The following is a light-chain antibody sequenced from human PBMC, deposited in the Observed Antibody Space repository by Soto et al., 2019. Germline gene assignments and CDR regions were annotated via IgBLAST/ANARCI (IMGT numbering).Light chain of an antibody. CDR1: QGISRW. J-gene: IGKJ5*01. CDR2: DAS. Sequence: DIQMTQSPSTLSASLGDRVTITCRASQGISRWLAWYQQRPGKAPKLLIYDASTLHSGVSSRFSGSGSGTEFTLTISSLQPNDSATYYCLQDYSSPITFGQGTRLEIK. V-gene: IGKV1-5*01. CDR3: LQDYSSPIT.